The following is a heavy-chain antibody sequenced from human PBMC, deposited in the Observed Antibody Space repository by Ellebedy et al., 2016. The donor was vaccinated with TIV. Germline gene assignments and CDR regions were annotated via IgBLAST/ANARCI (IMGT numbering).Heavy chain of an antibody. D-gene: IGHD4-23*01. CDR3: VKGSGKFRGIDC. V-gene: IGHV3-64D*06. J-gene: IGHJ4*02. CDR2: ASGNGGDT. CDR1: GFTFRIYP. Sequence: GGSLRLSCSASGFTFRIYPMHWVRQAPGKGLEYVFAASGNGGDTYYADSVKGRFTISRDNSKNTVYLQMSSLRPEDTAVYYCVKGSGKFRGIDCWGQGTLVTVSS.